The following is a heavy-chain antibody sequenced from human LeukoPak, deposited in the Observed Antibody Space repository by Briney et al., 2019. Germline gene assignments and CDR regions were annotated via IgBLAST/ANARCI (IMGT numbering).Heavy chain of an antibody. CDR3: ARGDIVVVPAAMSDY. Sequence: GASVKVSCKASGYTFTSYGISWVRQAPGQGLEWMGWISAYNGNTNYAQKLQGRVTMTTDTSTSTAYMELRSLRSDDTAVYYCARGDIVVVPAAMSDYWGQGTLVTVSS. CDR2: ISAYNGNT. J-gene: IGHJ4*02. CDR1: GYTFTSYG. D-gene: IGHD2-2*01. V-gene: IGHV1-18*01.